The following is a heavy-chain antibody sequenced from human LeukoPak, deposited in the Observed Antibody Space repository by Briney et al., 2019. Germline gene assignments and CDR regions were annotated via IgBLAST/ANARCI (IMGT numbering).Heavy chain of an antibody. CDR1: GFTFSTYS. V-gene: IGHV3-21*01. CDR3: ARGGYDILTGPQY. CDR2: ISSSSTYM. Sequence: KPGVSLRLSCAASGFTFSTYSLNWVRQAPGKGLEWVSSISSSSTYMYYADSVKGRFTISRDNAKNSLYLQMNSLRAEDTAVYYCARGGYDILTGPQYWGQGTLVTVSS. D-gene: IGHD3-9*01. J-gene: IGHJ4*02.